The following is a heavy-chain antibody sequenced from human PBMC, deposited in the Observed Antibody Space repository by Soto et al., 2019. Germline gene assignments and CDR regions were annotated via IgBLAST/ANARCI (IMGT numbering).Heavy chain of an antibody. V-gene: IGHV3-73*01. D-gene: IGHD2-21*02. J-gene: IGHJ6*02. CDR2: IRSKANSYAT. CDR1: GFTFSGSA. Sequence: PGGSLRLSCAASGFTFSGSAMHWVRQASGKGLDWVGRIRSKANSYATAYAASVKGRFTISRDDSKNTAYLQMNSLKTEDTAVYYCTRRTAIPGHYYYYGMDVWGQGTTVTVSS. CDR3: TRRTAIPGHYYYYGMDV.